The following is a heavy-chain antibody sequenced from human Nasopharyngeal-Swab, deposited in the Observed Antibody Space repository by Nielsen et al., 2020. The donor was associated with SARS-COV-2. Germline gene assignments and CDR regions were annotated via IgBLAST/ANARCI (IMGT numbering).Heavy chain of an antibody. V-gene: IGHV3-30-3*01. CDR3: ASPPLDSSGWYYGFHY. Sequence: SLKISCAASGFTFSSSAMHWVRQAPGKGLEWVAVISYDGSNKYFADSVKGRFTISRDNSKNTLYLQMNSLRAEDTAVYYCASPPLDSSGWYYGFHYWGRGTLVTVSS. CDR1: GFTFSSSA. D-gene: IGHD3-22*01. CDR2: ISYDGSNK. J-gene: IGHJ4*02.